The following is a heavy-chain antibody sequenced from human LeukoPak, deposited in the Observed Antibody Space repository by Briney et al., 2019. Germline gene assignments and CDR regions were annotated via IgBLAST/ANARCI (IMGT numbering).Heavy chain of an antibody. V-gene: IGHV4-39*02. CDR1: GGSFNTNLYY. CDR3: AREYCSGGSCYSLGPFDP. CDR2: LYYDGRT. J-gene: IGHJ5*02. D-gene: IGHD2-15*01. Sequence: SETLSLTCTVFGGSFNTNLYYWAWFRQPPGKGLEWIGSLYYDGRTYYNPSLESRLTIPVDTSKNQFSLKLSSVTAADTAVYYCAREYCSGGSCYSLGPFDPWGQGTLVTVSS.